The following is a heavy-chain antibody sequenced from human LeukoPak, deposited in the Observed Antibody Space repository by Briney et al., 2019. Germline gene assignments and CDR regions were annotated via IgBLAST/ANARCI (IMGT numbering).Heavy chain of an antibody. Sequence: PGGSLRLSCAVSGFTFSSYAMSWVRQAPGKGLEWVSAISGSGGSTYYADSVKGRFTISRDNSKNTLYLQMNSLRAEDTAVYYCAKVAGYCSSTSCFYYYYYMDVWGKGTTVTVSS. V-gene: IGHV3-23*01. CDR1: GFTFSSYA. CDR3: AKVAGYCSSTSCFYYYYYMDV. CDR2: ISGSGGST. D-gene: IGHD2-2*01. J-gene: IGHJ6*03.